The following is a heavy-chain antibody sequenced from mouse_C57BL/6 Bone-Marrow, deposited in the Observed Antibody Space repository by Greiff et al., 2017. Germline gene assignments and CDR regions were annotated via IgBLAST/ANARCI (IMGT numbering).Heavy chain of an antibody. J-gene: IGHJ4*01. V-gene: IGHV1-74*01. Sequence: QVQLQQPGAELVKPGASVKVSCKASGYTFTSYWMHWVKQRPGQGLEWIGKIHPSDSDTNYNQKFKGKATLTVDKSSSKTYMQLSSLTSKDSAVYYSAYWDMDYWGQGTSVTVSS. CDR3: AYWDMDY. D-gene: IGHD4-1*01. CDR2: IHPSDSDT. CDR1: GYTFTSYW.